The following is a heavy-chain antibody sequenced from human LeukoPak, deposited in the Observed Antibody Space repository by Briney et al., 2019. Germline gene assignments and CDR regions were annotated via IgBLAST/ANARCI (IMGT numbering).Heavy chain of an antibody. CDR3: AKDRGYFRGGGGWFDP. CDR1: GFTFSSYA. CDR2: ISGSGGST. V-gene: IGHV3-23*01. D-gene: IGHD2-15*01. Sequence: GGSLRLSCAASGFTFSSYAMNWVRQAPGKGLEWVLVISGSGGSTYYADSVKGRFTISRDNSENTLYLQMNSLRAEDTAVYYCAKDRGYFRGGGGWFDPWGQGTLVTVSS. J-gene: IGHJ5*02.